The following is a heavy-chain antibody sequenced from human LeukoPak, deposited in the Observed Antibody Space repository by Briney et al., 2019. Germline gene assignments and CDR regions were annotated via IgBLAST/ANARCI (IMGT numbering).Heavy chain of an antibody. CDR2: IYTSGST. CDR1: GGSISSGGYY. D-gene: IGHD5-18*01. V-gene: IGHV4-61*02. CDR3: ARGKYTFGAYWFDP. Sequence: SETLSLTCTVSGGSISSGGYYWSWIRQPAGKGLEWIGRIYTSGSTNYNPSLKSRVTISVDTSKNQFSLQLNSVTPEDTAVYYCARGKYTFGAYWFDPWGQGILVTVSS. J-gene: IGHJ5*02.